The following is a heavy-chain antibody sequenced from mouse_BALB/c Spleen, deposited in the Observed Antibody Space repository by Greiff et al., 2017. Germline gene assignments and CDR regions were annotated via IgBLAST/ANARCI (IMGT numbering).Heavy chain of an antibody. Sequence: VQLQQSGAELVKPGASVKLSCKASGYTFTSYYMYWVKQTPVHGLEWIGAIDPETGGTAYNQKFKGKATLTADKSSSTAYMELRSLTSEDSAVYYCTKTGSFAYWGQGTLVTVSA. CDR2: IDPETGGT. J-gene: IGHJ3*01. V-gene: IGHV1-15*01. CDR1: GYTFTSYY. CDR3: TKTGSFAY. D-gene: IGHD4-1*01.